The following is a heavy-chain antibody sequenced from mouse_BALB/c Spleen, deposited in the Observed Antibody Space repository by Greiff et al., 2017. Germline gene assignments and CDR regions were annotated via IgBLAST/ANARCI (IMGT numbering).Heavy chain of an antibody. CDR2: IDPENGNT. J-gene: IGHJ3*01. D-gene: IGHD4-1*01. Sequence: EVKLQESGAELVRPGALVKLSCKASGFNIKDYYMHWVKQRPEQGLEWIGWIDPENGNTIYDPKFQGKASITADTSSNTAYLQLSSLTSEDTAVYYCALTGTFAYWGQGTLVTVSA. CDR1: GFNIKDYY. V-gene: IGHV14-1*02. CDR3: ALTGTFAY.